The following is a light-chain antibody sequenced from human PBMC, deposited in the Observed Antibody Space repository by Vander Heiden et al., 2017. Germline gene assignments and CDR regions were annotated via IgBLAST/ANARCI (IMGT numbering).Light chain of an antibody. V-gene: IGKV1-39*01. CDR3: QQTYSTPRT. CDR2: AAS. Sequence: DLQMTQSPSSLYASVGDRVTITCRASQSISSYLNWYQQKPGKAPKLLIYAASRLQSGVPSRFSGSGSGTDFTLTISSLQPEDFATYYCQQTYSTPRTFGQGTKVEIK. J-gene: IGKJ1*01. CDR1: QSISSY.